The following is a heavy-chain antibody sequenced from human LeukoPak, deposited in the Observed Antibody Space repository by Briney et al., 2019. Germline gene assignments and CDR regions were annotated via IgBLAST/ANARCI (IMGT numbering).Heavy chain of an antibody. CDR1: GYTSTSYY. Sequence: GASVKVSCKASGYTSTSYYMHWVRQAPGQGLEWMGIINPSGGSTSYAQKLQGRVTMTRDMSTSTVYMELSSLRSEDTAVYYCARSQVVSRGRIAVAGTFIDNWGQGTLVTVSS. D-gene: IGHD6-19*01. CDR3: ARSQVVSRGRIAVAGTFIDN. CDR2: INPSGGST. V-gene: IGHV1-46*01. J-gene: IGHJ4*02.